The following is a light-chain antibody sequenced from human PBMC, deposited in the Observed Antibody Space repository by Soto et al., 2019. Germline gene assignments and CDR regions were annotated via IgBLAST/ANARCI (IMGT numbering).Light chain of an antibody. CDR3: SSFTSSITYV. Sequence: QSVLTQPASVSGSPGQSITISCTGTSSDVGGYNFVSWYQQHPGKAPKLMIYEVRNRPSGVSNRFSGSKSGNTASLSIFGLQAEDEADYYCSSFTSSITYVFGTGTKVTVL. CDR1: SSDVGGYNF. J-gene: IGLJ1*01. V-gene: IGLV2-14*01. CDR2: EVR.